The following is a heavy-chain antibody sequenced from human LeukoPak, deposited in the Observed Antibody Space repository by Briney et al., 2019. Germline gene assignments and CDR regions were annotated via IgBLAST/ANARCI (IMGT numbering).Heavy chain of an antibody. CDR1: GFTFSSYS. Sequence: GGSLRLSRAASGFTFSSYSMHWARQAPGKGLEWVSYISSSSSTIYHADSVKGRFTISRDNAKNSLYLQMNSLRAEDTAVYYCARRPQTYDYYYYYMDVWGKGTTVTVSS. CDR3: ARRPQTYDYYYYYMDV. D-gene: IGHD5-12*01. J-gene: IGHJ6*03. V-gene: IGHV3-48*01. CDR2: ISSSSSTI.